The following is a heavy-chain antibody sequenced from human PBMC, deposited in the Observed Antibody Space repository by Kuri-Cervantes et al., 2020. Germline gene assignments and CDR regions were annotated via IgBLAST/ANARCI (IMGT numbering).Heavy chain of an antibody. CDR3: ARGLPTSY. CDR2: INHSGRT. Sequence: ESLKISCAVYGGSFSGYYWNWIRQPPGKGLEWIGEINHSGRTNYNPSLKSRVTISIDTSKNQFSLRLTSVTAADTAVYYCARGLPTSYWGQGTLVTVSS. CDR1: GGSFSGYY. J-gene: IGHJ1*01. V-gene: IGHV4-34*01.